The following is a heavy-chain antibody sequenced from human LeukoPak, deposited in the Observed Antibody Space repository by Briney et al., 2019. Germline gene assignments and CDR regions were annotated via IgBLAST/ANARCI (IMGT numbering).Heavy chain of an antibody. CDR1: GFTFKRYH. CDR3: ARGGSMVRGVIIKPLV. CDR2: INHSGST. Sequence: GSLRLSCAASGFTFKRYHMSWVRQPPGKGLEWIGEINHSGSTNYNPSLKSRVTISVDTSKNQFSLKLSSVTAADTAVYYCARGGSMVRGVIIKPLVWGQGTLVTVSS. V-gene: IGHV4-34*01. D-gene: IGHD3-10*01. J-gene: IGHJ4*02.